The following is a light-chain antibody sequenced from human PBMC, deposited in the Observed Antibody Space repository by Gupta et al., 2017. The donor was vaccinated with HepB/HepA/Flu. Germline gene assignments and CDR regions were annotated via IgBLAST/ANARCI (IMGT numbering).Light chain of an antibody. Sequence: EIVMTQSPATLSLSLRERSTLSCTAIQNISSGLAWYQQKPGQTPRLLIYDASTRATEIPARFSGSGSETEFTLTISSLQSEESVVYYCQQYKNWPNTFGRGTKLEIK. J-gene: IGKJ4*01. CDR1: QNISSG. CDR3: QQYKNWPNT. V-gene: IGKV3-15*01. CDR2: DAS.